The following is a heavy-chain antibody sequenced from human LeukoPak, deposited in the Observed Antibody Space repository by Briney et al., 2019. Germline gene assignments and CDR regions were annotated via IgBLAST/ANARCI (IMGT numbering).Heavy chain of an antibody. J-gene: IGHJ4*02. V-gene: IGHV1-24*01. CDR2: FDPEDGET. Sequence: SVKVSCNVSGYTLTELSMHWVRQAPGRGLGWMGGFDPEDGETIYAQKFQGRVTMTEDTSTDTAYMELSSLRSEDTAVYYCARGQAPLLALTRKYYFDYWGQGTLVTVSS. CDR3: ARGQAPLLALTRKYYFDY. CDR1: GYTLTELS. D-gene: IGHD2-8*02.